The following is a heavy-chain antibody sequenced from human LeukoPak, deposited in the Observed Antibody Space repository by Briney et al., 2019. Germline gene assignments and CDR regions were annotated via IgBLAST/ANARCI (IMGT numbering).Heavy chain of an antibody. Sequence: SETLSLTCTVSGASISSYYWSWIRQPPGKGLEWIGYISYIGSTNYNPSLKSRVTISVDTPKNQFSLKLSSVTAADTAVYYCARAVGVGRGTYFDLWGRGTLVTVSS. V-gene: IGHV4-59*08. J-gene: IGHJ2*01. D-gene: IGHD1-1*01. CDR2: ISYIGST. CDR1: GASISSYY. CDR3: ARAVGVGRGTYFDL.